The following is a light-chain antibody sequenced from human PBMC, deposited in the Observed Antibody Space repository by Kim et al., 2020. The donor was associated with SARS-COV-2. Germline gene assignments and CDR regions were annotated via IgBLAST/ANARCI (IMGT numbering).Light chain of an antibody. V-gene: IGLV3-21*04. J-gene: IGLJ2*01. CDR1: NSGSKS. CDR2: YVR. CDR3: QVWDSYSDHVV. Sequence: AQGRSARTTCGGNNSGSKSVHWYQQKPGQAPVLVIYYVRYRHSGIPERCSGSNSGNTATLTISRVEAGDETDYYCQVWDSYSDHVVFGGGTQLTVL.